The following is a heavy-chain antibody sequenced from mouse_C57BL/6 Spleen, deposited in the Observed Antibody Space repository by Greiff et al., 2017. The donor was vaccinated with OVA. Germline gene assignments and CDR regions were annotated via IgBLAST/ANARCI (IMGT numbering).Heavy chain of an antibody. J-gene: IGHJ4*01. V-gene: IGHV1-82*01. D-gene: IGHD2-5*01. CDR2: IYPGDGDT. CDR3: ARSGAYYSNVYAMDY. Sequence: QVQLQQSGPELVKPGASVKISCKASGYAFSSSWMNWVKQRPGKGLEWIGRIYPGDGDTNYNGKFKGKATLTADKSSSTAYMQLSSLTSEDSAVYVCARSGAYYSNVYAMDYWGQGTSVTVSS. CDR1: GYAFSSSW.